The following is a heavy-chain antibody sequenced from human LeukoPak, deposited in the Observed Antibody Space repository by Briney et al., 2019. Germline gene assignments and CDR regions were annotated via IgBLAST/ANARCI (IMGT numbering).Heavy chain of an antibody. CDR1: GFTFSDDY. V-gene: IGHV3-11*04. CDR2: ISSSGSTI. D-gene: IGHD2-2*01. J-gene: IGHJ5*02. CDR3: AIDQLLSSRDWFDP. Sequence: RSGGSLRLSCAASGFTFSDDYMSWVRQAPGKGLEWVSYISSSGSTIYYADSVKGRFTISRDNAKNSLYLQMNSLRAEDTAVYYCAIDQLLSSRDWFDPWGQGTLVTVSS.